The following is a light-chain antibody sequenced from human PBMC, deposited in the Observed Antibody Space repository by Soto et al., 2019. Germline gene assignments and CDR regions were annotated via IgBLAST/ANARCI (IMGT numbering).Light chain of an antibody. CDR2: DAS. CDR3: QQYENRPYT. Sequence: DIQMTQSPSSLSASIGDRVSFTCQASQDISEFLNWYQHKPGQAPSLLIYDASKSQFGVPSRFSGSGSGTDFIFTISSLQPEDNATYYCQQYENRPYTFGPGTKV. J-gene: IGKJ3*01. V-gene: IGKV1-33*01. CDR1: QDISEF.